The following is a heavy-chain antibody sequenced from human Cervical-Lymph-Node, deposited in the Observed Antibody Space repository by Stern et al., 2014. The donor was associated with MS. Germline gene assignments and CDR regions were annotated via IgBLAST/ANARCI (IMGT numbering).Heavy chain of an antibody. CDR1: GYSFPAYW. CDR3: ARQEGSRHYGLDV. CDR2: IYPGDPAV. J-gene: IGHJ6*02. Sequence: VQLVQSGAAVKKSGESLTISCTGSGYSFPAYWIALVRQLPGKGLEWMGMIYPGDPAVRYSTTFQGQVTISADKSTRTAYLQWSSLKASDTAMYYCARQEGSRHYGLDVWGQGTTVTVSS. D-gene: IGHD6-6*01. V-gene: IGHV5-51*01.